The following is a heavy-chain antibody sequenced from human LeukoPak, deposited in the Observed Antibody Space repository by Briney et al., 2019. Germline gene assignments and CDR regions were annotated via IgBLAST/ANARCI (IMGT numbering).Heavy chain of an antibody. J-gene: IGHJ4*01. CDR2: VGTSSTYI. Sequence: GGSLRLSCAASGFAFSDYNMNWVRQAPGKGLEWVSSVGTSSTYIYYADSVKGRFTISRDNAKNSLYLQMNSLRVDDTAVYYCAREMNDDYGDLFDFWGQGTLVTVSS. CDR3: AREMNDDYGDLFDF. D-gene: IGHD4-17*01. CDR1: GFAFSDYN. V-gene: IGHV3-21*01.